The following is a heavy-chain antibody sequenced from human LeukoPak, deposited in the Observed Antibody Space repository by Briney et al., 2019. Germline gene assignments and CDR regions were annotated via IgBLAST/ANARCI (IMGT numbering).Heavy chain of an antibody. CDR3: ARDLFDYGYDACDI. J-gene: IGHJ3*02. V-gene: IGHV4-31*03. CDR1: GGFISSGGYY. CDR2: IYYSGRT. D-gene: IGHD4-17*01. Sequence: SETLSLTCTVPGGFISSGGYYWSWIRQHPGKGLEWIGYIYYSGRTYYNPSLKSRVTISVDTSKNQFSLQLNSVTAADTAVYYCARDLFDYGYDACDIWGQGTMVTVSS.